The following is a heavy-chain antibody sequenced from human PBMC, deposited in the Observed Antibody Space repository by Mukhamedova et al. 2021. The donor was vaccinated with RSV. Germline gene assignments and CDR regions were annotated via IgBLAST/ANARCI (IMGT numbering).Heavy chain of an antibody. CDR2: INHSGST. J-gene: IGHJ6*03. Sequence: EWIGEINHSGSTNYNPSLKSRVTISVDTSKNQFSLKLSSVTAADTAVYYCARVKFAVGGDHPDSYYYYMDVWGQGTTVTVSS. CDR3: ARVKFAVGGDHPDSYYYYMDV. D-gene: IGHD2-21*02. V-gene: IGHV4-34*01.